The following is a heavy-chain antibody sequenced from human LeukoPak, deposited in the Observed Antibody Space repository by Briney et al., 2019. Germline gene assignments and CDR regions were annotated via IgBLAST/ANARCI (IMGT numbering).Heavy chain of an antibody. J-gene: IGHJ4*02. D-gene: IGHD2-2*01. CDR3: ARDVSSTSCYDSGCN. CDR1: GGTFSSYA. V-gene: IGHV1-69*13. CDR2: NIPIFGTA. Sequence: SVKVSCKPSGGTFSSYAISWVRQAPGQGLAWTGGNIPIFGTANYAQKFQGRVTITADESTSTAYMELSSLRSEDTAVYYCARDVSSTSCYDSGCNWGQGTLVTVSS.